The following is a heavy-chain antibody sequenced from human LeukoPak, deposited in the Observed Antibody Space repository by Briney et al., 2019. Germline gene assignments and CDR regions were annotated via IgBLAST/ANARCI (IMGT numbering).Heavy chain of an antibody. V-gene: IGHV4-34*01. CDR2: INHSGST. J-gene: IGHJ4*02. Sequence: SETLSLTCADYGGSFSGYYWSWIRQPPGKGLEWIGEINHSGSTNYNPSLKSRVTISVDTSKNQFSLKLSSVTAADTAVYYCARYRLWFGELAFDYWGQGTLVTVSS. CDR3: ARYRLWFGELAFDY. CDR1: GGSFSGYY. D-gene: IGHD3-10*01.